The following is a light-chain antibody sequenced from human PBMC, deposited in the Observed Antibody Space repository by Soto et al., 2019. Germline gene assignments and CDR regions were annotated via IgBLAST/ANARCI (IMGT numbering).Light chain of an antibody. CDR3: QQRSTWPPPMYT. Sequence: EIVLTQSPATLSLSPGERATLSCRASQSVSSYLAWYQQKPGQAPRLLIYDASNRATGIPARFSGSGSGTDFTLSISSLDAEDFVVYYWQQRSTWPPPMYTFGQGTKLEIK. CDR2: DAS. V-gene: IGKV3-11*01. J-gene: IGKJ2*01. CDR1: QSVSSY.